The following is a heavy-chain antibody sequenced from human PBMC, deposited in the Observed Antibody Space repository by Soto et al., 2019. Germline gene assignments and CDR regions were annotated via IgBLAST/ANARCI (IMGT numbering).Heavy chain of an antibody. D-gene: IGHD5-18*01. V-gene: IGHV3-23*01. J-gene: IGHJ4*02. CDR3: AKSGGYNYGYQETDY. CDR1: GFTFSSYA. Sequence: TGGSLRLSCAASGFTFSSYAMSWVRQAPGKGLEWVSAISGSGISTNYADSVKGRFTISRDNSKNTLYLQMNSLRAEDTAVYYCAKSGGYNYGYQETDYWGQGTLVTVSS. CDR2: ISGSGIST.